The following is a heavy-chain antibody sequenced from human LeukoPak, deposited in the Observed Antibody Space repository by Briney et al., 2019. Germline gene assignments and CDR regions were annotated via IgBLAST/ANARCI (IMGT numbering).Heavy chain of an antibody. D-gene: IGHD6-19*01. J-gene: IGHJ4*02. CDR3: ARETSSSGFDY. V-gene: IGHV4-59*01. Sequence: SETLSLTCTVSGGSISSYYWSWIRQPPGKGLEWIGYIYYSGSTNYNPSLKSRVTISVDASKNQFSLKLSSVTAADTAVYYCARETSSSGFDYWGQGTLVTVSS. CDR2: IYYSGST. CDR1: GGSISSYY.